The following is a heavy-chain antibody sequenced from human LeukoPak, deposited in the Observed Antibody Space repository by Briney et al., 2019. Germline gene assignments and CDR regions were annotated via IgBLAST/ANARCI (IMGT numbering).Heavy chain of an antibody. CDR2: TVLGSGDT. V-gene: IGHV1-58*02. J-gene: IGHJ4*02. CDR3: AAGFSNRGYIY. Sequence: GASVKVSCKASGPTFSTSAMQWVRQTRGQGLEWIGWTVLGSGDTNYAQSLKERVTITRDMSTSTAYMEVSSLRSEDTAMYYCAAGFSNRGYIYWGQGTLVTVSS. D-gene: IGHD6-13*01. CDR1: GPTFSTSA.